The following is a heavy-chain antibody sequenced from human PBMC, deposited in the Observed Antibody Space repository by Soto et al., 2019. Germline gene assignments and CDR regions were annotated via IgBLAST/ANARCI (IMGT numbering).Heavy chain of an antibody. D-gene: IGHD3-10*01. V-gene: IGHV4-59*01. Sequence: SETLSLTCTVSGGSISSYYWSWIQQPPGKGLEWIGYIYYSGSTNYNPSLKSRVTISVDTSKNQFSLKLSSVTAADTAVYYCARDGSGSSDTYYYYYYMDVWGKGTTVTVSS. CDR3: ARDGSGSSDTYYYYYYMDV. CDR2: IYYSGST. CDR1: GGSISSYY. J-gene: IGHJ6*03.